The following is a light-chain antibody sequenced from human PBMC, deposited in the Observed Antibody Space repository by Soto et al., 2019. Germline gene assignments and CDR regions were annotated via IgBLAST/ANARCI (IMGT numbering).Light chain of an antibody. Sequence: QSALTQPPSASGSPGQSVTISCTGTSRDVGNYNYVAWYQQHSGKAPKLMIYEVNKRPSGVPDRFSGSKAGNTASLTVFGLQPEDEADYYCSSYAGSDVFVFGSGTKLTVL. J-gene: IGLJ1*01. V-gene: IGLV2-8*01. CDR1: SRDVGNYNY. CDR2: EVN. CDR3: SSYAGSDVFV.